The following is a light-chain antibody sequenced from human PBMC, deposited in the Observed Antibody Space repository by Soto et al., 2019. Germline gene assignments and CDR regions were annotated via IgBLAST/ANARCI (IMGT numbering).Light chain of an antibody. J-gene: IGKJ4*01. V-gene: IGKV1-5*03. CDR1: QSISTW. CDR2: KAS. CDR3: QHPTRHPLT. Sequence: RLTITCRANQSISTWLAWYQQKPGKAPNLLIYKASTLETGVPSRFSGSGSGPDSALTISSLQPEDFPTYSCQHPTRHPLTFRGGTKVDIK.